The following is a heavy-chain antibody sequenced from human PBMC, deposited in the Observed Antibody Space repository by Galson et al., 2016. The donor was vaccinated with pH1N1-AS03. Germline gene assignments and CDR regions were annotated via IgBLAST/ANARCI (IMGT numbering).Heavy chain of an antibody. D-gene: IGHD4-17*01. Sequence: TLSLTCAVSGGSISSSDWWSWVRQPPGKGLEWIGEVYHTGSTNYNPSLKSRVIISVDKSKNQFSLNLTSVTAADTAVYYFARAPLYGDYVLDYWGPGTLVTVSS. CDR2: VYHTGST. CDR3: ARAPLYGDYVLDY. V-gene: IGHV4-4*02. CDR1: GGSISSSDW. J-gene: IGHJ4*02.